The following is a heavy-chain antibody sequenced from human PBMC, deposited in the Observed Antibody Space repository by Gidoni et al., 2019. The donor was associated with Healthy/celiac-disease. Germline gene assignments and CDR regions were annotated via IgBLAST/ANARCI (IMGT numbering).Heavy chain of an antibody. V-gene: IGHV4-59*01. D-gene: IGHD3-22*01. CDR1: GGSISSYY. CDR3: ARGGYDSSGYYYYWYFDL. J-gene: IGHJ2*01. Sequence: QVQLQESGPGLVKPSETLSLTCPVSGGSISSYYWSWIRQPPGKGLEWIGYIYYSGSTNYNPSLKSRVTISVDTSKNQFSLKLSSVTAADTAVYYCARGGYDSSGYYYYWYFDLWGRGTLVTVSS. CDR2: IYYSGST.